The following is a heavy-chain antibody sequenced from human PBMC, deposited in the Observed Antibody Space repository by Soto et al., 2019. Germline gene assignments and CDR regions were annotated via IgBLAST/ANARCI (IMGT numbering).Heavy chain of an antibody. CDR1: GYPLTSYD. Sequence: ASVKVSCKASGYPLTSYDINWVRQATGQGLEWTGWMNTNSGSTGYSQKFQGRVTMTRNTSISTVYMELSSLRSEDAAVYYWARGVDSSGYLFDYWGQGTLVTVSS. CDR2: MNTNSGST. D-gene: IGHD3-22*01. V-gene: IGHV1-8*01. CDR3: ARGVDSSGYLFDY. J-gene: IGHJ4*02.